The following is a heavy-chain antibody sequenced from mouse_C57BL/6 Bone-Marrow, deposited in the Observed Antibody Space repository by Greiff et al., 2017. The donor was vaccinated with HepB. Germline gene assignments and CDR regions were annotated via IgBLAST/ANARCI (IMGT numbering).Heavy chain of an antibody. J-gene: IGHJ3*01. CDR1: GFTFNTYA. D-gene: IGHD1-1*01. CDR3: VRDLWLREGFAY. Sequence: EVQLQQSGGGLVQPKGSLKLSCAASGFTFNTYAMHWVRQAPGKGLEWVARIRSKSSNYATYYADSVKDRFTISRDDSQSMLYLQMNNLKTEDTAMYYCVRDLWLREGFAYWGQGTLVTVSA. CDR2: IRSKSSNYAT. V-gene: IGHV10-3*01.